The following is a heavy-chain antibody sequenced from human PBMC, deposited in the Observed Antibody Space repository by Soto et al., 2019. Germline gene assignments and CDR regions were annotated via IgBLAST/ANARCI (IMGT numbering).Heavy chain of an antibody. CDR3: ARRYSHSAFDY. J-gene: IGHJ4*02. Sequence: KPSETLSLTCTASGGSISSSSYYWGWIRQPPGKGLEWIGSIYYSGSTYYNPSLKSRVTISVDTSKNQFSLKLSSVTAADTAVYYCARRYSHSAFDYWGQGTLVTVSS. V-gene: IGHV4-39*01. D-gene: IGHD1-1*01. CDR2: IYYSGST. CDR1: GGSISSSSYY.